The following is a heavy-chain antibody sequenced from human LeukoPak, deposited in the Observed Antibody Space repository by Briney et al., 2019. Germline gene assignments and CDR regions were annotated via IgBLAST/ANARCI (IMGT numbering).Heavy chain of an antibody. J-gene: IGHJ4*02. CDR1: GYTFTSYG. CDR3: ARDAGSGSYYDHEFDY. V-gene: IGHV1-18*01. CDR2: ISAYNGNT. D-gene: IGHD1-26*01. Sequence: ASVKVSCNASGYTFTSYGISWVRQAPGQGLEWMGWISAYNGNTNYAQKLQGRVTMTTDTSTSTAYMELRSLRSDDTAVYYCARDAGSGSYYDHEFDYWGQGTLVTVSS.